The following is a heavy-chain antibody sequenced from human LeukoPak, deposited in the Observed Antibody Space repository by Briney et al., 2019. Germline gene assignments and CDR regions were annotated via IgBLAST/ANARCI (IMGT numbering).Heavy chain of an antibody. CDR1: GFTFSSYW. Sequence: GGSLRLSCAASGFTFSSYWMPWVRQAPGKGLVWVSRINSDGSSTSYADSVKGRFTISRDNAKNTLYLQMNSLRAEDTAVYYCARNRGLYGMDVWGQGTTVTVSS. CDR2: INSDGSST. D-gene: IGHD1-26*01. V-gene: IGHV3-74*01. J-gene: IGHJ6*02. CDR3: ARNRGLYGMDV.